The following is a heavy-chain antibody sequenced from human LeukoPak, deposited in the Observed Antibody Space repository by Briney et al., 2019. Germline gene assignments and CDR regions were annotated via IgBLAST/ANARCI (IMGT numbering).Heavy chain of an antibody. V-gene: IGHV3-23*01. Sequence: GGSLRLSCEASGSGFTFGNFGMSWVRQAPGKGLEWLSGISGSGHYTYYADSVKGRFTIFRDNSKNTLYIEMNSLRAEDTAVYYCAKDGSWGDYYFYFYMDVWGKGTTVTVSS. CDR1: GSGFTFGNFG. CDR2: ISGSGHYT. J-gene: IGHJ6*03. CDR3: AKDGSWGDYYFYFYMDV. D-gene: IGHD3-16*01.